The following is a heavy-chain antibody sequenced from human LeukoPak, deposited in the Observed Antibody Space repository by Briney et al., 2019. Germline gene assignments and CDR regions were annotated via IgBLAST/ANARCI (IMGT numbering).Heavy chain of an antibody. Sequence: GGSLRLSCAGSGFTFSSYTMNWVRQAPGKGLEWVSSISSSATYIYHADSVRGRFTISRDDAKNSLFLHMNSLRAEDTAVYYCATWDDYGDYVAFEYWGQGTLVTVSS. CDR2: ISSSATYI. CDR1: GFTFSSYT. D-gene: IGHD4-17*01. J-gene: IGHJ4*02. V-gene: IGHV3-21*01. CDR3: ATWDDYGDYVAFEY.